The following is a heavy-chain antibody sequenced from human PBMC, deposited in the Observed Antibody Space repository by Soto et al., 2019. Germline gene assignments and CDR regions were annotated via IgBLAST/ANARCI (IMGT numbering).Heavy chain of an antibody. J-gene: IGHJ6*02. Sequence: GGSLRLSCVASGFTVSSNYMSWVRQAPGKGLEWVSVIYSGGSTYYADSVKGRFTISRDNSKNTLYLQMNSLRAEDTAVYYCARAFYDSSGYYYYGTDVWGQGTTVTVSS. V-gene: IGHV3-53*01. CDR1: GFTVSSNY. CDR2: IYSGGST. CDR3: ARAFYDSSGYYYYGTDV. D-gene: IGHD3-22*01.